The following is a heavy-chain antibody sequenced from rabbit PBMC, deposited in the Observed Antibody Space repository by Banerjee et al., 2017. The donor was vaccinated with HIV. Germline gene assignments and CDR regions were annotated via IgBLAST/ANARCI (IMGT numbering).Heavy chain of an antibody. J-gene: IGHJ4*01. V-gene: IGHV1S47*01. CDR3: VRDLYTYGYAGYVNL. Sequence: QEQLVESGGGLVQPGGSLKLSCKASGFDFSSYGVSWVRQAPGKGLEWIGYIDPVFGSTYYASWVNGQFTISSHNAQNTLYLQLNSLTAADTATYFCVRDLYTYGYAGYVNLWGQGTLVTVS. CDR1: GFDFSSYG. CDR2: IDPVFGST. D-gene: IGHD6-1*01.